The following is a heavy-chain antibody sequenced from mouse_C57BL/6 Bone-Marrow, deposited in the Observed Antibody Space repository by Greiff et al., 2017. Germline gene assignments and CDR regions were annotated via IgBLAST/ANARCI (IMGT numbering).Heavy chain of an antibody. CDR3: ARSDYDPWYFDV. V-gene: IGHV1-64*01. J-gene: IGHJ1*03. Sequence: QVQLQQPGAELVKPGASVKLSCKASGYTFTSYWMHWVKQRPGQGLEWIGMIPPNSGSTNSNEKFKSKATLTVDKSTSAAYMQLSSLTSEVSAVDYCARSDYDPWYFDVWGTGTTVTVTS. CDR1: GYTFTSYW. CDR2: IPPNSGST. D-gene: IGHD2-4*01.